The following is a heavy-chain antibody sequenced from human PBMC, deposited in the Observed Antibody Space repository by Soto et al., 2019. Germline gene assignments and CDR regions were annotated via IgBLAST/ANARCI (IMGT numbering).Heavy chain of an antibody. J-gene: IGHJ3*02. V-gene: IGHV6-1*01. Sequence: PSQTLSLTCAISGDSVSSNSAAWNWIRQSPLRGLEWLGRTYYRSTWLNDYALSVKGRITINPDTSRNQFFLHLNSVTPEDAAVYYCSREVAGTCAFDIWGQGTVVTVSS. CDR2: TYYRSTWLN. D-gene: IGHD6-19*01. CDR1: GDSVSSNSAA. CDR3: SREVAGTCAFDI.